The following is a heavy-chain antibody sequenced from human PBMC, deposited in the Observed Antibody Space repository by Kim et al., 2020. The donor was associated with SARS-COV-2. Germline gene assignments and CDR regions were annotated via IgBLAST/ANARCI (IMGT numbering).Heavy chain of an antibody. V-gene: IGHV2-70*01. CDR3: ARILHDYGDYPFDY. CDR2: IDWDDDK. Sequence: SGPTLVNPTQTLTLTCTFSGFSLSTSGMCVSWIRQPPGKALEWLALIDWDDDKYYSTSLKTRLTISKDTSKNQVVLTMTNMDPVDTATYYCARILHDYGDYPFDYWGQGTLVTVSS. D-gene: IGHD4-17*01. J-gene: IGHJ4*02. CDR1: GFSLSTSGMC.